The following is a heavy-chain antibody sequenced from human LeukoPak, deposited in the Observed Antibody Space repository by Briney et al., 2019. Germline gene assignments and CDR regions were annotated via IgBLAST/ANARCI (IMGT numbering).Heavy chain of an antibody. V-gene: IGHV1-24*01. J-gene: IGHJ4*02. CDR1: GYTLTELS. CDR3: ATDMTTAYLFDY. D-gene: IGHD4-17*01. CDR2: FDPEDGET. Sequence: ASVKVSCKVSGYTLTELSMHWVRQAPGKGLEWMGGFDPEDGETIYAQKFRGRVTMTEDTSTDTAYMELSSLRSEDTAVYYCATDMTTAYLFDYWGQGTLVTVSS.